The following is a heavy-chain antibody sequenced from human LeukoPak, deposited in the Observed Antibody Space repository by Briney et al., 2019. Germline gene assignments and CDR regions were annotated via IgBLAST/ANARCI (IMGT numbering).Heavy chain of an antibody. CDR1: GFTFSSYS. D-gene: IGHD6-19*01. Sequence: GGSLRLSCAASGFTFSSYSRNWVRQAPGKGLEWVSSISSSSSYIYYADSVKGRFTISRDNAKNSLYLQMNSLRAEDTAVYYCARDGGGWMAGYYYGMDVWGQGTTVTVSS. J-gene: IGHJ6*02. CDR2: ISSSSSYI. CDR3: ARDGGGWMAGYYYGMDV. V-gene: IGHV3-21*01.